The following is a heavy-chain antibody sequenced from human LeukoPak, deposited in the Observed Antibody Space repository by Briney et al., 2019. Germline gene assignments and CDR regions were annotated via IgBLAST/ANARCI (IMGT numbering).Heavy chain of an antibody. V-gene: IGHV1-8*03. Sequence: ASVKVSFKASGYTFTSYDINWVRQASGQGLEWMGWMNPNSGNTDYAQKVQGRVTFTRDTSITTAYMELSNLRSEDTAVYYCARAPHRNLLLNYDYVFDYWGQGTQVTVSS. CDR2: MNPNSGNT. CDR3: ARAPHRNLLLNYDYVFDY. J-gene: IGHJ4*02. CDR1: GYTFTSYD. D-gene: IGHD3-16*01.